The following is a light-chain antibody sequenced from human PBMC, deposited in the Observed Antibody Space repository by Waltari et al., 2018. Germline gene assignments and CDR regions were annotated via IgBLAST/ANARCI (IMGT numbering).Light chain of an antibody. J-gene: IGKJ2*01. Sequence: DVVMTQSPLSLAVTLGQPASISCWSSQSLVQSDGNTFLNWFHQRPGQSPRRLIYKVSNRESGVPDRFSDSGSGTDFTLKISRVEAEDVGIYYCLQSSQWPYAFGQGTKLEIK. CDR3: LQSSQWPYA. CDR1: QSLVQSDGNTF. V-gene: IGKV2-30*02. CDR2: KVS.